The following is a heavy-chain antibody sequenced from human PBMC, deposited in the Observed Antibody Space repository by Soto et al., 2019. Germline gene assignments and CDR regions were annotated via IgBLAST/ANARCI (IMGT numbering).Heavy chain of an antibody. CDR2: INAGNGNT. J-gene: IGHJ5*02. CDR3: ARDPESVMYYDFWSGYWFDP. Sequence: ASVKVSCKASGYTFTSYAMHWVRQAPGQRLEWMGWINAGNGNTKYSQKFQGRDTITRDTSASTAYMEPSSLRSEDTAVYYCARDPESVMYYDFWSGYWFDPWGQGTQVTVSS. V-gene: IGHV1-3*01. CDR1: GYTFTSYA. D-gene: IGHD3-3*01.